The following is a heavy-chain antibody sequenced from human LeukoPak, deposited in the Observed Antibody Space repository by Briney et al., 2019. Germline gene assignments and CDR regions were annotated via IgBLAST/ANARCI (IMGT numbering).Heavy chain of an antibody. D-gene: IGHD2-2*01. CDR1: GFTFTSSA. V-gene: IGHV3-23*01. Sequence: GGSLRLSCGASGFTFTSSAMTWVRQAPGKGLEWVSAISSGGTPYYAASVRGRFIISRDTSTNTLYLQVKSLTAEDTAVYYCAKPEVGVASIDCWGQGTLVTVSS. CDR2: ISSGGTP. J-gene: IGHJ4*02. CDR3: AKPEVGVASIDC.